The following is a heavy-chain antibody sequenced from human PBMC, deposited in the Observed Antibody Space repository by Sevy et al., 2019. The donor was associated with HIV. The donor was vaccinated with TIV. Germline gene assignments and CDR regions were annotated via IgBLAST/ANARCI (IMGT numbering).Heavy chain of an antibody. Sequence: GGSLRLSCAASGFIFSSYSMNWDRQAPGKGLEWISYISDSSSPRYYADSVKGRFTISRDNAKNSLYLQMNSLTAEDTAVYYCARGLGALPGYYYAMDVWGQGTTVTVSS. D-gene: IGHD6-6*01. CDR2: ISDSSSPR. J-gene: IGHJ6*02. V-gene: IGHV3-48*04. CDR3: ARGLGALPGYYYAMDV. CDR1: GFIFSSYS.